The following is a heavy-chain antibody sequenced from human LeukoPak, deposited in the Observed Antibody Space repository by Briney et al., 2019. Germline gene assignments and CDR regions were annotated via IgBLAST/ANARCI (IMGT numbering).Heavy chain of an antibody. CDR3: ARQITPAWGSYNYYYYYMDV. D-gene: IGHD3-16*01. CDR1: GFTFSSYS. J-gene: IGHJ6*03. CDR2: ISSSSSYI. V-gene: IGHV3-21*04. Sequence: PGGSLRLSCAASGFTFSSYSMNWVRQAPGKGLEWVSSISSSSSYIYYADSVKGRFTISRDNAKNSLYLQMNSLRAEDAALYYCARQITPAWGSYNYYYYYMDVWGKGTTVTVSS.